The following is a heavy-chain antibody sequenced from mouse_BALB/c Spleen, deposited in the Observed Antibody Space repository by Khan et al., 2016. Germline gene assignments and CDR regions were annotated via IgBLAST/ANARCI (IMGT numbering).Heavy chain of an antibody. CDR1: GFTFSSYA. V-gene: IGHV5-6-5*01. Sequence: EVELVESGGGLVKPGGSLKLSCVASGFTFSSYAMSWVRQTPEKRLEWVASISSGGNTFYPDSLKGRFTISRDNARNILYLQMSSLRSEDTAMYYCTRGVTTVVDYFDYWGQGTTLTVSS. CDR2: ISSGGNT. CDR3: TRGVTTVVDYFDY. J-gene: IGHJ2*01. D-gene: IGHD1-1*01.